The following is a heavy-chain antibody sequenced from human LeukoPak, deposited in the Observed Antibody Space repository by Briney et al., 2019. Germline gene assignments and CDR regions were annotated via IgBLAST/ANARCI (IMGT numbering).Heavy chain of an antibody. CDR1: GYAFTGYY. Sequence: GASVKVSCKASGYAFTGYYMHWMRQAPGQGLEWMGWINPNSGGTNYAQKFQGWVTMTRDTSISTAYLELDRLTSNDTAVYYCARDFASGWNFDYWGPGTLVTVSS. CDR3: ARDFASGWNFDY. D-gene: IGHD6-19*01. J-gene: IGHJ4*02. CDR2: INPNSGGT. V-gene: IGHV1-2*04.